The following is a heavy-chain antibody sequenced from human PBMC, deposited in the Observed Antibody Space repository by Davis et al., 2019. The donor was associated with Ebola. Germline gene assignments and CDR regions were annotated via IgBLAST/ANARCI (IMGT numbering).Heavy chain of an antibody. CDR3: ASLRRTITGLDDSFDI. CDR1: GNSFTSHW. D-gene: IGHD3/OR15-3a*01. Sequence: GESLKISCKDSGNSFTSHWIGWVRQVPGKGLEWMGLIYTCDSDTRYSPSFRGQVTISADKSTKTAFLQWSSLKASDTGIYYCASLRRTITGLDDSFDIWGQGTIVTVSS. J-gene: IGHJ3*02. V-gene: IGHV5-51*01. CDR2: IYTCDSDT.